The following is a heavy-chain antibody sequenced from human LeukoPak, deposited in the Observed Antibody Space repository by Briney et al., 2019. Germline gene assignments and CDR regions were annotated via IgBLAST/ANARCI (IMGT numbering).Heavy chain of an antibody. CDR2: INPSGGST. V-gene: IGHV1-46*01. CDR3: ARDWYGSGSSHAFDI. J-gene: IGHJ3*02. CDR1: GYTFTSYY. D-gene: IGHD3-10*01. Sequence: ASVKVSCKASGYTFTSYYMHWVRQAPGQGLEWMGIINPSGGSTSYAQKFQGRVTMTRDMSTSTAYMELRSLRSDDTAVYYCARDWYGSGSSHAFDIWGQGTMVTVSS.